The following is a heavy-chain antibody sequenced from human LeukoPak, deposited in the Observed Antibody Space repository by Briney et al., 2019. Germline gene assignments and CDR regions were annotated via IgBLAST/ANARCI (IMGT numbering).Heavy chain of an antibody. V-gene: IGHV3-48*01. CDR3: VRDQAYAFDM. Sequence: GGSLRLSCAVAGFTFSDFTMNWIRQAPGKGLEWISYITKSGYSKFYADSVKGRFTISRDTAKNSLYLQMNSLRSEDTAVYYCVRDQAYAFDMRGQGTMVSVS. CDR2: ITKSGYSK. J-gene: IGHJ3*02. CDR1: GFTFSDFT.